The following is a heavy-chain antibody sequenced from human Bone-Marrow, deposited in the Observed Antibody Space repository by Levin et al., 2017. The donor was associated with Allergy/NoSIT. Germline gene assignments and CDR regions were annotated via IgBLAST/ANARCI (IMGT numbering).Heavy chain of an antibody. CDR1: GFSFSDHY. CDR3: ARDAPVRLGELSLLSDASDV. Sequence: MPGGSLRLSCVASGFSFSDHYMSWIRQAPGKGLEWVSSISSRGSSIYYADSVKGRFTISRDNAENSLTLQMNSLRAEDTAVYFCARDAPVRLGELSLLSDASDVWGQGTMVTVSS. V-gene: IGHV3-11*01. D-gene: IGHD3-16*02. CDR2: ISSRGSSI. J-gene: IGHJ3*01.